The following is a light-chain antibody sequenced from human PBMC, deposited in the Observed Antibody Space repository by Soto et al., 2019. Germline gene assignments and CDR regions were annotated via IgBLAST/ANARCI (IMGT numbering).Light chain of an antibody. CDR1: QSISSW. J-gene: IGKJ5*01. Sequence: DIQMTQSPSTLSASVGDRVTITCRASQSISSWLAWYQQKPGKAPKLLIYDASSLESGVPSRFSGSGSGTEFTLTISSLQPDDFATYYCQQLNSYPQTFGQGTRLEIK. CDR2: DAS. V-gene: IGKV1-5*01. CDR3: QQLNSYPQT.